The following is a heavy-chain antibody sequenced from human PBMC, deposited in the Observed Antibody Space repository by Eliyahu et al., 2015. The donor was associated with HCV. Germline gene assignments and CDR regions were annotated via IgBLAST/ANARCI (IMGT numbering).Heavy chain of an antibody. Sequence: VQLVESGGGLVQPGGSXRLSCEASGFXFSXYSXNWVRQXPGKGLEWLSFXSGDDSLINYADSVNGRFTISGDNAKNSLFLQINSLRADDTAVYYCARDGRDPTHWLFDLWGQGTLVTVSS. CDR3: ARDGRDPTHWLFDL. V-gene: IGHV3-48*04. J-gene: IGHJ4*02. D-gene: IGHD1-26*01. CDR2: XSGDDSLI. CDR1: GFXFSXYS.